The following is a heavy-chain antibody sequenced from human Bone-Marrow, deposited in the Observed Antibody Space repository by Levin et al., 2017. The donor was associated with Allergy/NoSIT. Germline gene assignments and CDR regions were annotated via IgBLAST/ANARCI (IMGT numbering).Heavy chain of an antibody. V-gene: IGHV3-11*01. CDR2: ISSSGSSI. J-gene: IGHJ3*01. CDR3: ARYTHAFDV. Sequence: LSLPCAASGFPFSDYSMTWIRQAPGEGLEWVSYISSSGSSIYYADSVKGRFSISRDNAKNSLYLQMNSPRADDTAVYYCARYTHAFDVWGQGTMVTVSS. CDR1: GFPFSDYS.